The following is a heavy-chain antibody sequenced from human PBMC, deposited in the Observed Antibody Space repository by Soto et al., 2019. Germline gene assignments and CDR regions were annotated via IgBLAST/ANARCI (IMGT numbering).Heavy chain of an antibody. CDR2: IYWDDDK. CDR3: ARYVYDSGDYSRWDYGMDV. J-gene: IGHJ6*02. D-gene: IGHD3-22*01. Sequence: QITLKESGPTLMKPTQTLTLTCTHSGFSPSTSGVRVGWIRQTPEKALEGLALIYWDDDKRYSPSLKSRLTTAEDTSNNQMVLTMTTMDPVDTATYYCARYVYDSGDYSRWDYGMDVWGQGTTVTVSS. V-gene: IGHV2-5*02. CDR1: GFSPSTSGVR.